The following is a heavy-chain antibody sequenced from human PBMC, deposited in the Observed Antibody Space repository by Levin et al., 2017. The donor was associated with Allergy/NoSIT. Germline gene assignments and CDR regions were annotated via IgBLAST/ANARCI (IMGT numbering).Heavy chain of an antibody. CDR1: GGSISSGSYY. Sequence: ASETLSLTCKVSGGSISSGSYYWSWIRQPAAMGLEWIGRIYSSGSANYNPSLKSRVTIPVDTSKNQFSLKLSSVTAADTAVYYCARAEVGSEHWGQGTLVTVSS. CDR2: IYSSGSA. CDR3: ARAEVGSEH. J-gene: IGHJ4*02. V-gene: IGHV4-61*02. D-gene: IGHD3-10*01.